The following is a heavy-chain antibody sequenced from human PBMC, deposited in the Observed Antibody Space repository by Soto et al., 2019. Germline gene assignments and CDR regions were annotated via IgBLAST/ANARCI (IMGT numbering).Heavy chain of an antibody. CDR1: GYSFTSYL. D-gene: IGHD2-2*02. CDR2: IYPGDSDT. V-gene: IGHV5-51*01. J-gene: IGHJ6*01. Sequence: PGESLKSSCKGSGYSFTSYLIGCVRQMPWKGLEWMVIIYPGDSDTRYSPSFQGQVTISADKSIRTAYLQWSSLKASDTAMYYCARHGYCSSTSCYKRGSTGMEVWGQGTTVTFSS. CDR3: ARHGYCSSTSCYKRGSTGMEV.